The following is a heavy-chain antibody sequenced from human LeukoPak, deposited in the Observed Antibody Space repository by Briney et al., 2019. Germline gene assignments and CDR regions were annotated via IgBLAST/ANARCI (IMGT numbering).Heavy chain of an antibody. Sequence: ASVKVSCKASGYTFTSYYMHWVRQAPGQGLEWMGIINPSGGSTSYAQKFQGRVTMTRDMSTSTVYMELSSLRSEDTAVYYCASGYYDSSGYYYDAFDIWGQGTMVTVSS. CDR2: INPSGGST. V-gene: IGHV1-46*01. CDR3: ASGYYDSSGYYYDAFDI. J-gene: IGHJ3*02. CDR1: GYTFTSYY. D-gene: IGHD3-22*01.